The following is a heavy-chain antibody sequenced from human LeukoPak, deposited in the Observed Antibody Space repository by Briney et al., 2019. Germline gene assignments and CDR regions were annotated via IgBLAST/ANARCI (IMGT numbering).Heavy chain of an antibody. Sequence: GASVKVSCKASGGTFSSYAISWVRQAPGQGLEWMGGIIPIFGTANYAQKFQSRVTITADESTSTAYMELSSLRSEDTAVYYCAREATVGYYFDYWGQGTLVTVSS. CDR2: IIPIFGTA. CDR3: AREATVGYYFDY. D-gene: IGHD4-23*01. V-gene: IGHV1-69*13. CDR1: GGTFSSYA. J-gene: IGHJ4*02.